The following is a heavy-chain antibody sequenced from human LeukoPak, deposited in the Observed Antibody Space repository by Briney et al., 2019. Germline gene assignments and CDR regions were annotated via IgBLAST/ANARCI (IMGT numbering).Heavy chain of an antibody. CDR3: ARVAIAAAGIHDAFDI. Sequence: ASVKVSCKASGYTFTTYDINWVRQATGQGLEWMGWMNPNSGNTGYAQKFQGRVTMTRNTSISTAYMELSSLRSEDTAVYYCARVAIAAAGIHDAFDIWGQGTMVTVSS. V-gene: IGHV1-8*01. J-gene: IGHJ3*02. CDR2: MNPNSGNT. D-gene: IGHD6-13*01. CDR1: GYTFTTYD.